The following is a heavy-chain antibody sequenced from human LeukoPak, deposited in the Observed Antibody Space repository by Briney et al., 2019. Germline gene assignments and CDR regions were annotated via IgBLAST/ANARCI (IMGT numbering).Heavy chain of an antibody. CDR2: IIPIFGTA. D-gene: IGHD3-22*01. Sequence: ASVKVSCKASGGTFSSYAISWVRQAPGQGLEWMGGIIPIFGTANYAQKFQGRVTITADESTSTAYMELSSLRPEDTAVYYCARSPSPVIVVVRFNWFDPWGQGTLVTVSS. CDR1: GGTFSSYA. J-gene: IGHJ5*02. V-gene: IGHV1-69*13. CDR3: ARSPSPVIVVVRFNWFDP.